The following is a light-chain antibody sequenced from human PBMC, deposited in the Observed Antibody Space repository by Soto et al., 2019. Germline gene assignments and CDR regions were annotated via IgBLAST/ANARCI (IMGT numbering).Light chain of an antibody. V-gene: IGKV3-15*01. Sequence: ELVMTQSPVTLSVSPGERATLSCRASQSVSNNLAWYQQKPGQAPSLLIYGASTRATGIPARFSVSGSGTEFTLTISSLQSEDFAVYYCQQYNNWPPFTFGQGTQLEIK. CDR3: QQYNNWPPFT. J-gene: IGKJ5*01. CDR1: QSVSNN. CDR2: GAS.